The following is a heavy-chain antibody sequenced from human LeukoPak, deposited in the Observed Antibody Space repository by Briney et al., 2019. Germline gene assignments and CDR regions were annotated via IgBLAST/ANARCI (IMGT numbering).Heavy chain of an antibody. CDR3: ASFIVVVPAAILDAFDI. CDR1: GYTLTESS. CDR2: FDPEDGET. J-gene: IGHJ3*02. V-gene: IGHV1-24*01. D-gene: IGHD2-2*01. Sequence: ASVKVSCKVSGYTLTESSMHWVRQAPGKGLEWMGGFDPEDGETIYAQKFQGRVTMIEDTSTDTAYMELSSLRSEDTAVYYCASFIVVVPAAILDAFDIWGQGTMVTVSS.